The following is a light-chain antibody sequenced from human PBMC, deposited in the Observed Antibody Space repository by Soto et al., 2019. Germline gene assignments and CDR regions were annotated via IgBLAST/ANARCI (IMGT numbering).Light chain of an antibody. CDR1: QSVLYSSNSKNY. Sequence: EIVLTQSPATLSLSPGERATLSCRASQSVLYSSNSKNYLGWYQQKPGQPPKLLIYWASTRQSGVPDRFSGSGSGTDFTLTISSLQAEDVAVYYCQQYYSTPLSFGGGTKVDIK. V-gene: IGKV4-1*01. CDR3: QQYYSTPLS. CDR2: WAS. J-gene: IGKJ4*01.